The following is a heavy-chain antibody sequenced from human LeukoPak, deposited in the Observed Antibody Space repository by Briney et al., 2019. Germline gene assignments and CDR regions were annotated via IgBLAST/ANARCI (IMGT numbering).Heavy chain of an antibody. V-gene: IGHV3-74*01. J-gene: IGHJ4*02. D-gene: IGHD6-6*01. CDR2: INSDGSTT. Sequence: PGGSLRLSCAASGFTFGSYWMHWVRQAPGKGLVWVSRINSDGSTTNYADSVKGRSTISRDNAKNTLYLQMNSLRAEDTAVYYCARSVRRSWYVDYWGQGTLVTVSS. CDR1: GFTFGSYW. CDR3: ARSVRRSWYVDY.